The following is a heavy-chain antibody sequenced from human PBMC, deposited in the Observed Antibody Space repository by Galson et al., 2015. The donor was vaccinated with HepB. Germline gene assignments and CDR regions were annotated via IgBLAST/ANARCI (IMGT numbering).Heavy chain of an antibody. Sequence: SLRLSCAASGFTFSSYSMNWVRQAPGKGLEWVSSISSSSSYIYYADSVKGRFTISRDNAKNSLYLQMNSLRAEDTAVYYCARTPGSTYGMDVWGQGTTVTVSS. J-gene: IGHJ6*02. CDR1: GFTFSSYS. CDR3: ARTPGSTYGMDV. CDR2: ISSSSSYI. V-gene: IGHV3-21*01.